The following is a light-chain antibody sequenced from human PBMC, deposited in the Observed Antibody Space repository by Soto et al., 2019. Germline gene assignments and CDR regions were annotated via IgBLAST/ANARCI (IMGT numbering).Light chain of an antibody. Sequence: EVVMTQSPATLAVSPGERVILSCRASQSVSSNLVWYQQKPGQAPRVLIYGASNRATGIPDRFSGSGSGTDFTLTISSLEPEDFAVYYCQQYGSSGTFGQGTKVDIK. V-gene: IGKV3-20*01. CDR3: QQYGSSGT. CDR2: GAS. CDR1: QSVSSN. J-gene: IGKJ1*01.